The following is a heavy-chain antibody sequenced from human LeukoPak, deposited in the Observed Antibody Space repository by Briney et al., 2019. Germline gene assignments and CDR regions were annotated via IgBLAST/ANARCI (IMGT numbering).Heavy chain of an antibody. Sequence: GGSLRLSCAASGFTASGNYMRWVREAPGEGREWRSAIYSGGNTYYADSAKGRFTISRDSSKNTVFLQMDSLRAEDTAVYYCARDPGYGLGVDYGDYWGQGTLVTVSS. V-gene: IGHV3-66*01. J-gene: IGHJ4*02. CDR1: GFTASGNY. CDR2: IYSGGNT. D-gene: IGHD3-10*01. CDR3: ARDPGYGLGVDYGDY.